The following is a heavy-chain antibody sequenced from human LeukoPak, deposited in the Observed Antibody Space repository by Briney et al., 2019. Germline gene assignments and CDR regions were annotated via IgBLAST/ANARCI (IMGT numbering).Heavy chain of an antibody. J-gene: IGHJ6*03. CDR3: ARDPYGPQYMDV. V-gene: IGHV3-20*04. CDR1: GFTFSYAW. Sequence: PGGSLRLSCAASGFTFSYAWMSWVRQAPGKGLEWVSGINWNGGSTGYADSVKGRFTISRDNAKNSLYLQMNSLRAEDTALYYCARDPYGPQYMDVWGKGTTVTVSS. D-gene: IGHD3-10*01. CDR2: INWNGGST.